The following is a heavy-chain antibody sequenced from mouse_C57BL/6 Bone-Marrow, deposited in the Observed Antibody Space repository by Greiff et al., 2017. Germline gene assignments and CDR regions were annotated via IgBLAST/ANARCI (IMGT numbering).Heavy chain of an antibody. V-gene: IGHV1-81*01. CDR2: IYPRSGNT. D-gene: IGHD2-1*01. CDR3: ARGGICCGNPYAMDY. J-gene: IGHJ4*01. Sequence: VQLQQSGAELARPGASVKLSCKASGYTFTSYGISWVKQSTGQGLEWIGEIYPRSGNTYYNEKFKGKATLTADKSSSTAYMELHSLTSEDSAVDFGARGGICCGNPYAMDYWGQGTSVTVSA. CDR1: GYTFTSYG.